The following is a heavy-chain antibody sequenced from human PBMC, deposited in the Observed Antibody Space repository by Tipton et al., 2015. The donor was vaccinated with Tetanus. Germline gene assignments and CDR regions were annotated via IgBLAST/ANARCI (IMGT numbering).Heavy chain of an antibody. Sequence: QLVQSGGEVKKPGESLKISCKGSGYIFNNYWIGWVRQKPGKGLEWMGIIYPGDSDTRYSPSFQGQVTISVDKSINTAYLQWSSLKASDTSMFYCARAYCTDGVCNFDFWGQGALVTVAS. CDR2: IYPGDSDT. CDR1: GYIFNNYW. V-gene: IGHV5-51*01. J-gene: IGHJ4*02. D-gene: IGHD2-8*01. CDR3: ARAYCTDGVCNFDF.